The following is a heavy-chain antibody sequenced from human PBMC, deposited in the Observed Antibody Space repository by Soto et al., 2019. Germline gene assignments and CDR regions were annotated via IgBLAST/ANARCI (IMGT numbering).Heavy chain of an antibody. CDR1: GWSFSDHY. CDR3: ARSGTSWKR. J-gene: IGHJ1*01. V-gene: IGHV4-34*01. D-gene: IGHD6-13*01. Sequence: SETLSLTCAVYGWSFSDHYWSWIRQPPGKGLEWIGEINHSGNTNYSPSLKSRLTISVDTSKNQFSLNLSSVTAADTAVYYRARSGTSWKRWGQGTLVT. CDR2: INHSGNT.